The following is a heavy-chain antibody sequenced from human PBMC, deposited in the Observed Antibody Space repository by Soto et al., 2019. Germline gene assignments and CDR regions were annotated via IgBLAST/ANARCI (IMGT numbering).Heavy chain of an antibody. J-gene: IGHJ5*02. CDR1: VGALSSGGYF. Sequence: SETLSLTCTFSVGALSSGGYFYTWVRQPPWKGLEWLGYIYYSGGTNYNPSLKSRVTISLDKSKSQFSLRLISVTAADTAVYYCPREQSDDKYYGPWGQGSMVTVXS. CDR2: IYYSGGT. CDR3: PREQSDDKYYGP. D-gene: IGHD3-3*01. V-gene: IGHV4-61*08.